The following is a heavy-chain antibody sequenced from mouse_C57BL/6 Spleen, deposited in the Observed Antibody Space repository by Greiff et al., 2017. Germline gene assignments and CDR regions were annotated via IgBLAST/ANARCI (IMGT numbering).Heavy chain of an antibody. J-gene: IGHJ4*01. D-gene: IGHD2-3*01. CDR3: TRERADGYFYAMDY. Sequence: DVQLVESGEGLVKPGGSLKLSCAASGFTFSSYAMSWVRQTPEKRLEWVAYISSGGDYIYYADTVKGRFTISRDNARNTLYLQMSSLKSEDTAMYYCTRERADGYFYAMDYWGQGTSVTVSS. CDR1: GFTFSSYA. V-gene: IGHV5-9-1*02. CDR2: ISSGGDYI.